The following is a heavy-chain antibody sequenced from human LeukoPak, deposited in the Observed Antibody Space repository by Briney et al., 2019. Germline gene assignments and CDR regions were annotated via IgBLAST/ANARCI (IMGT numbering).Heavy chain of an antibody. J-gene: IGHJ5*02. CDR2: ISGGDTTI. CDR1: GFTISSYE. D-gene: IGHD2-15*01. CDR3: TRGTGGSA. Sequence: GGSLRLSCAASGFTISSYEMNWVRQAPGKGLEWVSYISGGDTTIYSADSVRGRFTISRDNAKNSLYLQMNSLRAEDTALYYCTRGTGGSAWGQGTLVTVSS. V-gene: IGHV3-48*03.